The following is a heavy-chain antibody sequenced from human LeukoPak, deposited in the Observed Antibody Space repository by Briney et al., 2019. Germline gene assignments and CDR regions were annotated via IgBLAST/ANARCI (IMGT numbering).Heavy chain of an antibody. V-gene: IGHV3-48*04. D-gene: IGHD2-2*01. J-gene: IGHJ4*02. CDR3: ARVFADDDQSKYRYFDY. Sequence: GGSLRLSCAASGFTFSTYTMNWVRQAPGKGLEWVSYISSTSSAIYYADSVKGRFTISRDNAKNTLYLEMNSLRGEDTAVYYCARVFADDDQSKYRYFDYWGQGTLVTVSS. CDR2: ISSTSSAI. CDR1: GFTFSTYT.